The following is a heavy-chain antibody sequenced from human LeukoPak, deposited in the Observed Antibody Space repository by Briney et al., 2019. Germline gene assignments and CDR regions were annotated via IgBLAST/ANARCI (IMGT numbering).Heavy chain of an antibody. CDR1: GFTFSSHW. CDR2: IKPDGSTT. J-gene: IGHJ4*02. V-gene: IGHV3-74*01. Sequence: GGSLRLSCAASGFTFSSHWMHWVRQAPGTGLVWVSRIKPDGSTTTYADSVKGRFTISRDNAKNTLYLQMSSLRAEDTALYYCARDSLVGPTTFDSWGQGILVTVSS. D-gene: IGHD1-26*01. CDR3: ARDSLVGPTTFDS.